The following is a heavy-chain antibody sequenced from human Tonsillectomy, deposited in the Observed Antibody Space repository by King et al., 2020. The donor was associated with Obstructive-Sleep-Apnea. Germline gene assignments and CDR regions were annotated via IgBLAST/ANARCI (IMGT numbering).Heavy chain of an antibody. CDR3: ARDLGAILEWDYYYGMDV. D-gene: IGHD3-3*02. Sequence: VQLVESGGGLVKPVGSLRLSFASSGFNFSCYSMNWFRQAPGKGLDWVSSISSSISDIYYAYSVKGRFTISMDNAKNSLYLQMNSLRAEDTAVYYCARDLGAILEWDYYYGMDVWGQGTTVTVSS. V-gene: IGHV3-21*01. J-gene: IGHJ6*02. CDR2: ISSSISDI. CDR1: GFNFSCYS.